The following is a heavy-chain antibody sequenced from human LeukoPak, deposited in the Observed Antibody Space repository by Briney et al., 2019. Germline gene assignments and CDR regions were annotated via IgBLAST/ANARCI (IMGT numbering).Heavy chain of an antibody. V-gene: IGHV3-11*04. D-gene: IGHD3/OR15-3a*01. J-gene: IGHJ4*02. CDR2: ISGMGHDI. CDR1: GLGFSDSY. Sequence: PGGSLRLSCVVSGLGFSDSYMTWIRQTPGMGLESLAYISGMGHDIYYADSVKGRFTISRDNAKNSLYLQMNSLRAEDTAVYYCARGDYYDFYFDYWGQGTLVTVSS. CDR3: ARGDYYDFYFDY.